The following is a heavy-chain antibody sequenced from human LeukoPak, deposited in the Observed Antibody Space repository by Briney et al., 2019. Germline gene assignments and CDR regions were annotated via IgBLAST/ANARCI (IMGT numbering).Heavy chain of an antibody. D-gene: IGHD6-13*01. CDR1: GFTFSSYS. V-gene: IGHV3-21*04. CDR2: ISSSSSYI. J-gene: IGHJ4*02. CDR3: ARSSYSSSWYEYYFDY. Sequence: PGGSLRLSCAASGFTFSSYSMNWVRQAPGKGLEWVSSISSSSSYIYYADSVKGRFTISRDNAKNSLYLQMNSLRAEDTAVYYCARSSYSSSWYEYYFDYWGQGTLVTVSS.